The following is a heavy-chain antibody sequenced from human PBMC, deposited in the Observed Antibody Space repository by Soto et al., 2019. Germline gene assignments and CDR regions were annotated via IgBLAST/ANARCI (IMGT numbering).Heavy chain of an antibody. CDR2: IYYSGST. J-gene: IGHJ6*02. D-gene: IGHD6-19*01. V-gene: IGHV4-39*01. Sequence: SETLSLTCTVSGGSISSSRYYCGWIRQPPGKGLEWIGSIYYSGSTYYNPSLKSRVTISVDTSKNQFSLKLSSVTAADTAVYYCARQGGERPSFGSGWLSGYYYYGMDVWGQGTTVT. CDR1: GGSISSSRYY. CDR3: ARQGGERPSFGSGWLSGYYYYGMDV.